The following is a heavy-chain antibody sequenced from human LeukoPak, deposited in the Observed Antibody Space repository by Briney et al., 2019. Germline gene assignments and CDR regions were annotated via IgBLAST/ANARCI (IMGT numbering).Heavy chain of an antibody. D-gene: IGHD2-15*01. CDR1: GFTFSHFW. CDR3: AREDGYCSGGNCYSYFDS. J-gene: IGHJ4*02. V-gene: IGHV3-7*01. CDR2: IKKTGSET. Sequence: AGGSLRLSCAASGFTFSHFWMSWVRQAPEKGLEWVAYIKKTGSETYYVDSVKGRFTITRDNTRNSLFLQMYSLRAEDTAVYFCAREDGYCSGGNCYSYFDSWGQGTLVTVSS.